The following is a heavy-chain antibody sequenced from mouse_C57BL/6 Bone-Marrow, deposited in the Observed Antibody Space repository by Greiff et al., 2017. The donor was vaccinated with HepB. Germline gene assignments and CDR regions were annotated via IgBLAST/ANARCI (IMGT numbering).Heavy chain of an antibody. CDR3: ASTTGLAGTPAWFAY. D-gene: IGHD1-1*01. V-gene: IGHV1-26*01. CDR2: INPNNGGT. CDR1: GYTFTDYY. Sequence: VQLQQSGPELVKPGASVKISCKASGYTFTDYYMNWVKQSHGKSLEWIGDINPNNGGTSYNQKFKGKATLTVDKSSSTAYMELRSLTSEDSAVYYCASTTGLAGTPAWFAYWGQGTLVTVSA. J-gene: IGHJ3*01.